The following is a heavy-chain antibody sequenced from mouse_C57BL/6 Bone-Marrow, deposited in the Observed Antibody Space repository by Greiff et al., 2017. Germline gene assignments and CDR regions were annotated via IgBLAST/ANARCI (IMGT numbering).Heavy chain of an antibody. J-gene: IGHJ2*01. Sequence: VQLQQSGAELVRPGASVKLSCTASGFNIKDDYMHWVKQRPEQGLEWIGWIDPENGDTEYASKFQGKATITEDTSSNTAYLQLSSLTSEDTAVYYCTTQATTDYWGQGTTLTVSS. V-gene: IGHV14-4*01. CDR1: GFNIKDDY. CDR3: TTQATTDY. D-gene: IGHD3-2*02. CDR2: IDPENGDT.